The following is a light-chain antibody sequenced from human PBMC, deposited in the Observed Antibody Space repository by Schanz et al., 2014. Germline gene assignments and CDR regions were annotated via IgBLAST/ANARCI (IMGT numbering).Light chain of an antibody. V-gene: IGKV3-15*01. Sequence: IAVTQSPATLSVSPGESATLSCRASQSVSTNLAWYQQKPGQAPRLLIYGASTRATGIQARFSGSGSGTEFTLTISSLQSEDFAVYYCQQYGSSLLTFGGGTKVEIK. J-gene: IGKJ4*01. CDR2: GAS. CDR1: QSVSTN. CDR3: QQYGSSLLT.